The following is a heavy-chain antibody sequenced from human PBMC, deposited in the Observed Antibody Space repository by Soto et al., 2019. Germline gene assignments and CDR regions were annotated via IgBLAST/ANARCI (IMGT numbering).Heavy chain of an antibody. Sequence: GGSLRLSCAASGFTFSNAWMSWVRQAPGKGLEWVGRIKSKTDGGTTDYAAPVKGRFTISRDDSKNTLYLQMNSLKTEDTAVYYCTTDGRIPAPDYYYDYMDVWGKRTTVPVSS. CDR3: TTDGRIPAPDYYYDYMDV. J-gene: IGHJ6*03. V-gene: IGHV3-15*01. CDR2: IKSKTDGGTT. D-gene: IGHD2-21*01. CDR1: GFTFSNAW.